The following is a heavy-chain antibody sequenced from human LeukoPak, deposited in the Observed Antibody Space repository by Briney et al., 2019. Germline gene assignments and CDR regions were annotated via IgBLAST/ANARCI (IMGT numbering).Heavy chain of an antibody. CDR1: GGSISSYY. CDR2: IHYSGST. CDR3: ACLEGDY. Sequence: KPSETLSVTCNVSGGSISSYYGSWIRQPPGKGLEWIGYIHYSGSTNYNPSLKSRVTTSVDTSKNQFSLKLSSVTAADTAVYYCACLEGDYWGQGTLVTVSS. J-gene: IGHJ4*02. D-gene: IGHD3-16*01. V-gene: IGHV4-59*08.